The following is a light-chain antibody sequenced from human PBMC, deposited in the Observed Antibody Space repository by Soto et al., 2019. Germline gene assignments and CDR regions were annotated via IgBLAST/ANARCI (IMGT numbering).Light chain of an antibody. V-gene: IGLV4-69*01. Sequence: QSVLTQSPSASASLGASVKITCTLSSGHSSYPIAWHQQQPDKGPRYLMKLNSDGSHSKGDGIPDRFSGSSSGAERYLTISSLQSEDEADYYCQTWATGIRVFGGGTKVTAL. CDR3: QTWATGIRV. J-gene: IGLJ2*01. CDR2: LNSDGSH. CDR1: SGHSSYP.